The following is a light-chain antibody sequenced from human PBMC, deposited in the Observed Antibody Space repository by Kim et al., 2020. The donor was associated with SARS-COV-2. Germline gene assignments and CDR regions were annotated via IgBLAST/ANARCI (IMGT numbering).Light chain of an antibody. Sequence: ETVLTQSPATLSLSPGENATLSCRASQSVSTFLVWYRQKPGQTPRLVISDASNRATGIPPRVTGSGSGTDFTLTISSLEPEDFAIYYCQQRTNWPPTFGQGTKVDIK. J-gene: IGKJ1*01. CDR3: QQRTNWPPT. CDR1: QSVSTF. CDR2: DAS. V-gene: IGKV3-11*01.